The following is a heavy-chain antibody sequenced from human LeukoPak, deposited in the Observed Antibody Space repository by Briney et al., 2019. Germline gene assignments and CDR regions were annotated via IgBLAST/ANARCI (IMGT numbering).Heavy chain of an antibody. CDR1: GFTFSTYS. D-gene: IGHD3-22*01. J-gene: IGHJ3*02. V-gene: IGHV3-21*01. Sequence: NPGGSLRLSCSASGFTFSTYSMNWVRQAPGKGLEWVSSISGDSAYILYADSVKGRFTISRDNAKNSLSLQMNSLRAEDTAVYYCVKKDSKDFPFDAYDIWGQGTMVTVSS. CDR2: ISGDSAYI. CDR3: VKKDSKDFPFDAYDI.